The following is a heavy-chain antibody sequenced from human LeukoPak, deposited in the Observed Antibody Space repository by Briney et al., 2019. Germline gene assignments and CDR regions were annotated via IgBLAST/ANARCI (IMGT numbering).Heavy chain of an antibody. CDR1: GYTFTSYG. CDR2: ISAYNGNT. D-gene: IGHD1-1*01. J-gene: IGHJ4*02. Sequence: ASVKVSCAASGYTFTSYGISWVRQAPGQGLEWMGWISAYNGNTNYAQKLQGRVTMTTDTSTSTAYMELRSLRSDDTAIYYCAKASWVSNADAVLWGQGTLVTVSS. V-gene: IGHV1-18*01. CDR3: AKASWVSNADAVL.